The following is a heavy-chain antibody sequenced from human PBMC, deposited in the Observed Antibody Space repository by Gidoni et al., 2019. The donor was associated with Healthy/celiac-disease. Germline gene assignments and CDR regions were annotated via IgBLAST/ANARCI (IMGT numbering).Heavy chain of an antibody. V-gene: IGHV3-33*01. J-gene: IGHJ6*03. CDR2: IWYDGSNK. Sequence: QVQLVESGGGVVQPGRSMRLSCAASGLPFSSYGMPRLHQAPGKGLEWVAVIWYDGSNKYYADSVKGRFTISRDNSKNTLYLQMNSLRAEDTAVYYCARGGITIFGVVKIYYYYYMDVWGKGTTVTVSS. CDR1: GLPFSSYG. D-gene: IGHD3-3*01. CDR3: ARGGITIFGVVKIYYYYYMDV.